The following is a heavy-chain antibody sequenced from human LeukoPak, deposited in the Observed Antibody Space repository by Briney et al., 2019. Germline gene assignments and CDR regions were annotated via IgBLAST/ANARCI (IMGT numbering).Heavy chain of an antibody. CDR2: INHSGST. Sequence: SETLSLTCAVYGGPFSGYYWSWIRQPPGKGLEWIGEINHSGSTNYNPSLKSRVTISVDTSKNQFSLKLSSVTAADTAVYYCARATGDLFDYWGQGTLVTVSS. J-gene: IGHJ4*02. CDR3: ARATGDLFDY. V-gene: IGHV4-34*01. D-gene: IGHD3-10*01. CDR1: GGPFSGYY.